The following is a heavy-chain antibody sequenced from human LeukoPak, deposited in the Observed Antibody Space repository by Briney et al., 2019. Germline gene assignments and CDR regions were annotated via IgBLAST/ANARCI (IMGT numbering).Heavy chain of an antibody. V-gene: IGHV4-61*01. Sequence: PSQTLSLTCTVSGGSISSGSYYWSWIRQPPGKGLEWIAYIYYSGNTNYNPSLKSRVTISVDTSKNQFSLKLSSVTAADTAVYYCAKDVGATPGYFDYWGQGTLVTVSS. CDR1: GGSISSGSYY. D-gene: IGHD1-26*01. J-gene: IGHJ4*02. CDR2: IYYSGNT. CDR3: AKDVGATPGYFDY.